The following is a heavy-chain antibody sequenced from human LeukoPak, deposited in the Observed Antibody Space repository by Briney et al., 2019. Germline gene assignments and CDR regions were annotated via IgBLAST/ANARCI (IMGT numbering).Heavy chain of an antibody. Sequence: GGSLRLSCTASAITLSDSGMSWVRQAPGKGLEWVAKIKQDGSETNYVDSVKGRFTISRDNAKNSVFLQMSSLRGDDTAIYYCARHLAGDSLYRHFDYWGQGTLVAVSS. J-gene: IGHJ4*02. CDR3: ARHLAGDSLYRHFDY. V-gene: IGHV3-7*04. CDR1: AITLSDSG. D-gene: IGHD5/OR15-5a*01. CDR2: IKQDGSET.